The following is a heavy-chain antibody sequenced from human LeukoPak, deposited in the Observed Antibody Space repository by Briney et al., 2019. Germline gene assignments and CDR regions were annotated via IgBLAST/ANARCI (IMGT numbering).Heavy chain of an antibody. CDR3: ARAGLGQGAFDI. D-gene: IGHD3/OR15-3a*01. CDR2: ISWNSGSI. CDR1: GFTFDDYA. J-gene: IGHJ3*02. V-gene: IGHV3-9*01. Sequence: GRSLRLSSAASGFTFDDYAMHWVRQAPGKGLEWVSGISWNSGSIGYADSVKGRFTISRDNAKNTLYLQMNSLRAEDTAVYYCARAGLGQGAFDIWGQGTMVTVSS.